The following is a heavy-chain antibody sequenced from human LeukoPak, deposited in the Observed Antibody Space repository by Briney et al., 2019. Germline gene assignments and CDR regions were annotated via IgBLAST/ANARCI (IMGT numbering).Heavy chain of an antibody. CDR2: IYYRGNT. D-gene: IGHD1-1*01. J-gene: IGHJ4*02. CDR1: GDSVSMYY. CDR3: ARAGNNWSFDY. Sequence: AEALSLTCTVSGDSVSMYYWSWIRQPPGKGLEWIGYIYYRGNTNYNPSLKSRVTMAVDTSKDQFSLKVSSVTAADTAVYYCARAGNNWSFDYWGQGTLVTVSS. V-gene: IGHV4-59*02.